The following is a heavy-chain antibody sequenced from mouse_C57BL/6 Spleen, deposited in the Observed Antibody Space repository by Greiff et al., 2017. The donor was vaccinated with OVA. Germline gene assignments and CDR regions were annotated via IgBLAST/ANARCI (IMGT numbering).Heavy chain of an antibody. D-gene: IGHD3-2*02. CDR2: INPGSGGT. V-gene: IGHV1-54*01. CDR1: GYAFTNYL. Sequence: VQLKESGAELVRPGTSVKVSCKASGYAFTNYLIEWVKQRPGQGLEWIGVINPGSGGTNYNEKFKGKATLTADKSSSTAYMQLSSLTSEDSAVYFCARRGSSGYVYYFDYWGQGTTLTVSS. CDR3: ARRGSSGYVYYFDY. J-gene: IGHJ2*01.